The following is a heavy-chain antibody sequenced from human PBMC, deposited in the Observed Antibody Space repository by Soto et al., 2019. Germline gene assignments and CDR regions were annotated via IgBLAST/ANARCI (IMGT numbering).Heavy chain of an antibody. J-gene: IGHJ4*02. CDR2: ISGSGGST. D-gene: IGHD6-19*01. CDR1: GFTFSSYA. V-gene: IGHV3-23*01. CDR3: ASPYSSGWYFFDY. Sequence: GGSLRLSCAASGFTFSSYAMSWVRQAPGKGLEWVSAISGSGGSTYYADSVKGRFTISRDNSKNTLYLQMNSLGAEDTAVYYCASPYSSGWYFFDYWGQGTLVTVSS.